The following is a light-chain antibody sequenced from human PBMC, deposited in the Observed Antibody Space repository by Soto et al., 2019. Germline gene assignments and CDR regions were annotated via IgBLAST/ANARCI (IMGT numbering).Light chain of an antibody. Sequence: NFMLTQPHSVSESPGKTVTISCTGSSGSIASNSVQWYQRRPGSAPTTVIYEDDQRPSGVPDRFSGSIDSSSNSASLTISGLKTEDEADYYWQSYDSSNLWVFGGGTKLTVL. CDR3: QSYDSSNLWV. J-gene: IGLJ3*02. V-gene: IGLV6-57*02. CDR2: EDD. CDR1: SGSIASNS.